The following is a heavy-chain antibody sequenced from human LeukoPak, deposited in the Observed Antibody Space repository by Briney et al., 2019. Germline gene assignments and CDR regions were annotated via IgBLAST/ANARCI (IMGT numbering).Heavy chain of an antibody. Sequence: PGGSLRLSCAASGFTLSSYAMSWVRQAPGKGLEWIGYIYYSGSTNYNPSLKSRVTISVDTSKNQFSLKLSSVTAADTAVYYCARGKISSSWYGGVYYYYMDVWGKGTTVTVSS. CDR2: IYYSGST. CDR1: GFTLSSYA. V-gene: IGHV4-59*12. CDR3: ARGKISSSWYGGVYYYYMDV. D-gene: IGHD6-13*01. J-gene: IGHJ6*03.